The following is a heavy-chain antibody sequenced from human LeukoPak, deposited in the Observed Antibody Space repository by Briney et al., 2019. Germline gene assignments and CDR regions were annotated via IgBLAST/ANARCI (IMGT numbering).Heavy chain of an antibody. CDR2: INPSGGST. CDR3: ARAVERALTGKKLNDYYYYMDV. V-gene: IGHV1-46*01. Sequence: ASVKVSCKASGYTFTSYYMHWVRQAPGQGLEWMGIINPSGGSTSYAQKFQGRVTMTRDTSTSTVYIELSSLRSEDTAVYYCARAVERALTGKKLNDYYYYMDVWGKGTTVTISS. J-gene: IGHJ6*03. D-gene: IGHD3-9*01. CDR1: GYTFTSYY.